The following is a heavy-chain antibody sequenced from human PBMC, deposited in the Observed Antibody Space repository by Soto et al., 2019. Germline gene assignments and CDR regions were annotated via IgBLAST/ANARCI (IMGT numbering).Heavy chain of an antibody. J-gene: IGHJ3*02. CDR2: IYYSGST. V-gene: IGHV4-61*08. CDR3: ARSSSSWYGSAFDI. CDR1: GGSISSGGYY. Sequence: SETLSLTCTVSGGSISSGGYYWSWIRQPPGKGLEWIGYIYYSGSTNYNPSLKSRVTISVDTSKNQFSLKLSSVTAADTAVYYCARSSSSWYGSAFDIWGQGTMVTVSS. D-gene: IGHD6-13*01.